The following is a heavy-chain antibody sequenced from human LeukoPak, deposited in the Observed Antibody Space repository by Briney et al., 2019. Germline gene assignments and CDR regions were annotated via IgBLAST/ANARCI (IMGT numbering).Heavy chain of an antibody. CDR3: AKAPPMYYFDY. CDR1: GFTFSSYG. V-gene: IGHV3-30*02. Sequence: PGGSLRLSCAASGFTFSSYGMSWVRQAPGKGLEWVAYIHYDSTTEDYADSVKGRFTISRDNSKNTLYLQMNSLRAEDTAVYYCAKAPPMYYFDYWGQGTLVTVSS. J-gene: IGHJ4*02. D-gene: IGHD3-10*02. CDR2: IHYDSTTE.